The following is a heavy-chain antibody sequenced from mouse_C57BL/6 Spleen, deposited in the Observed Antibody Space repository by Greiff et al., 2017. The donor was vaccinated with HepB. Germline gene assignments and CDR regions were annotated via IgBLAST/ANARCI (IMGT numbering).Heavy chain of an antibody. V-gene: IGHV1-82*01. CDR2: IYPGDGDT. CDR1: GYAFSSSW. CDR3: ARRDYYGSSYGYFDY. D-gene: IGHD1-1*01. J-gene: IGHJ2*01. Sequence: VQLQQSGPELVKPGASVKISCKASGYAFSSSWMNWVKQRPGKGLEWIGRIYPGDGDTNYNGKFKGKATLTADKSSSTAYMQLSSLTSEDSAVYFCARRDYYGSSYGYFDYWGQGTTLTVSS.